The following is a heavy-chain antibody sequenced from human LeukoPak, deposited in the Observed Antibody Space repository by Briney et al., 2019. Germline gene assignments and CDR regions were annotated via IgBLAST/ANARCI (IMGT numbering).Heavy chain of an antibody. CDR1: GYTFTSYD. J-gene: IGHJ4*02. V-gene: IGHV1-18*04. D-gene: IGHD6-13*01. CDR3: ARGLKYSSSWYYFDY. Sequence: ASVKVSCKASGYTFTSYDISWVRQAPGQGLEWVGWISAYNGNTNYAQKLQGRVTMTTDTSTSTAYKELRSLRSDDTAVYYCARGLKYSSSWYYFDYWGQGTLVTVSS. CDR2: ISAYNGNT.